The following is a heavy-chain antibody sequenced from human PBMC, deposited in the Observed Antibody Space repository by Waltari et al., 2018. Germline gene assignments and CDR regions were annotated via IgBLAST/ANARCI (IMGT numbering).Heavy chain of an antibody. CDR1: GFTFSSYS. CDR2: ISSSSSTI. J-gene: IGHJ4*02. D-gene: IGHD6-19*01. CDR3: ARDKQWTHAPYYFDY. V-gene: IGHV3-48*01. Sequence: EVQLVESGGGLVQPGGSLRLSCAASGFTFSSYSMNWVRQAPGKGLEWVSYISSSSSTIYYADSEKGRFTISRDNAKNSLYLQMNSLRAEDTAVYYCARDKQWTHAPYYFDYWGQGTLVTVSS.